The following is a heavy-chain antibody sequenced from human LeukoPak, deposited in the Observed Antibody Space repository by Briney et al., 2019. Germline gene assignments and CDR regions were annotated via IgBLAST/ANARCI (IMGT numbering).Heavy chain of an antibody. D-gene: IGHD2-2*01. CDR3: AIIVAVPAAITQSYYYGMDV. CDR2: ISAYNGNT. V-gene: IGHV1-18*01. J-gene: IGHJ6*02. CDR1: GYTFTSYG. Sequence: AASVKVSCKASGYTFTSYGISWVRQAPGQGLEWMGWISAYNGNTNYAQKLQGRVTMTTDTSTSTAYMELRSLRSDDTAVYYCAIIVAVPAAITQSYYYGMDVWGQGTTVTVSS.